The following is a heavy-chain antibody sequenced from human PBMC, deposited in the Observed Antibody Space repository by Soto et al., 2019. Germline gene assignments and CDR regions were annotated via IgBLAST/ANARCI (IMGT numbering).Heavy chain of an antibody. Sequence: EVQLVQSGGGLVQPGGSLRLSCVASGFSFSTYSMNWVRQAPGRGLEWVSSISGSSDSIHYAESVNGRFTISRDNVKSSLFLQMNSLRAEDTAVYYCGRPASLSLLWGHVVDVCGQGTTVTVS. V-gene: IGHV3-21*02. J-gene: IGHJ6*02. CDR1: GFSFSTYS. CDR2: ISGSSDSI. D-gene: IGHD3-16*01. CDR3: GRPASLSLLWGHVVDV.